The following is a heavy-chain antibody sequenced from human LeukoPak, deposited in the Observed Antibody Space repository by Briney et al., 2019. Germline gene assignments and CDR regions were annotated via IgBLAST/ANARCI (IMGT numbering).Heavy chain of an antibody. D-gene: IGHD5-18*01. CDR1: GFTFSSYA. CDR3: AKGRGYNYGYFES. CDR2: ISGSGGST. Sequence: GGSLRLSCAASGFTFSSYAMSWVRQAPGKGLEWVSLISGSGGSTYYADSVKGRYTISRDNSKNTLFLQMNSLRAEDTAVYYCAKGRGYNYGYFESWGQGTLVTVSS. J-gene: IGHJ4*02. V-gene: IGHV3-23*01.